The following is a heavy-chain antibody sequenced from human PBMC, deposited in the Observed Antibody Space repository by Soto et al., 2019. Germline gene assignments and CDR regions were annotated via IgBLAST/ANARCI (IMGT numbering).Heavy chain of an antibody. V-gene: IGHV4-59*01. CDR2: IYYSGIT. CDR1: GGSISSYY. J-gene: IGHJ4*02. CDR3: ATFHNYFDH. Sequence: ASETLSLTCTVFGGSISSYYWSWIRQPPGKGLEWIAYIYYSGITKYNSSLKSRVTISVDTSKNQFSLKLSSVTAADTAVYYCATFHNYFDHWGQGALVTVSS.